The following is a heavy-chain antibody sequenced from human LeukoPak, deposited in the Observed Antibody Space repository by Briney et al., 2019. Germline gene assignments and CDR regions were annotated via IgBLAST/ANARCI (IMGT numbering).Heavy chain of an antibody. CDR1: GFMFSDYA. J-gene: IGHJ5*02. Sequence: GSLRLSCAASGFMFSDYAMSWVRQAPGKGLEWVSSISGSGGSIYDVDSVKGRFTISRDNSKNTLYLQMNSLRAEDTAVYYCAKTKAFTSGFPLDLWGQGTLVTVSS. V-gene: IGHV3-23*01. D-gene: IGHD3-22*01. CDR3: AKTKAFTSGFPLDL. CDR2: ISGSGGSI.